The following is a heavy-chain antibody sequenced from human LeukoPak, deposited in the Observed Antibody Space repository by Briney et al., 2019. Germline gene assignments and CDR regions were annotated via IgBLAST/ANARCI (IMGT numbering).Heavy chain of an antibody. CDR3: VRLANHGSGISIVDF. CDR2: IYYSGST. V-gene: IGHV4-39*01. D-gene: IGHD3-10*01. J-gene: IGHJ4*02. Sequence: SETLSLTCTVSGGSIISSGYYWGWIRQPPGKGLEWIGSIYYSGSTYYNPSLKSRVTISVDTSKNQFSLKLNSVTATDTAVYSCVRLANHGSGISIVDFWGQGTLVAVS. CDR1: GGSIISSGYY.